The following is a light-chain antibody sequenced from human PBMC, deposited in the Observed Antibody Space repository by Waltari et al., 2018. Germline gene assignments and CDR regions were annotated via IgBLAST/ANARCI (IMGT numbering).Light chain of an antibody. CDR3: ATWDDRLSGPGV. V-gene: IGLV1-47*01. CDR1: SSNIGSNY. Sequence: QSVLTQPPSASGTPGQRVTISCSGSSSNIGSNYGHWYQQLPGTAPKLLIYRNNQRPSGVPDRFSGSKAGTSASLAFSGLRSEDEADYYFATWDDRLSGPGVFGGGTKLTVL. J-gene: IGLJ3*02. CDR2: RNN.